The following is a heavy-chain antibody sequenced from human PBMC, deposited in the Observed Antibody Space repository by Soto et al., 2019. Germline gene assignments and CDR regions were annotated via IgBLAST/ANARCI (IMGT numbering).Heavy chain of an antibody. D-gene: IGHD3-3*01. Sequence: GGSLRLSCAASGFTFSSYAMHWVRQAPGKGLEWVAVISYDGSNKYYADSVKGRFTISRDNSKNTLYLQMNSLRAEDTAVYYCARGGSGAEYYYYGMDVWGQGTTVTVSS. CDR2: ISYDGSNK. CDR1: GFTFSSYA. V-gene: IGHV3-30-3*01. J-gene: IGHJ6*02. CDR3: ARGGSGAEYYYYGMDV.